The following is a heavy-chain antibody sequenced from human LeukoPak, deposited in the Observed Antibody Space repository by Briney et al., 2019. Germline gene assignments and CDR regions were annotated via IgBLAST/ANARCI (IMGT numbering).Heavy chain of an antibody. J-gene: IGHJ4*02. CDR1: GGSISSSSYY. D-gene: IGHD3-10*01. CDR2: IYYGGST. Sequence: SETLSLTCTVSGGSISSSSYYWGWIRQPPGKGLEWIGSIYYGGSTYYNPSLKSRVTISVDTSKNQFSLKLSSVTAADTAVYYCARDNGSGSCFDYWGQGTLVTVSS. CDR3: ARDNGSGSCFDY. V-gene: IGHV4-39*07.